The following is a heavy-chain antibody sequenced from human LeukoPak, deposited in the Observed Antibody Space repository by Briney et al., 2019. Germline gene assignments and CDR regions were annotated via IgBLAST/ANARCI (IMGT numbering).Heavy chain of an antibody. CDR2: IYYSGST. D-gene: IGHD5-24*01. V-gene: IGHV4-59*01. Sequence: SETLSLTCTVSGGSISSYYWSWIRQPPGKGLEWIGYIYYSGSTNYNPSLKSRVTISVDTSKNQFSLKLSSVTTADTAVYYCARDRGGDGYNDYYFDYWGQGTLVTVSS. CDR3: ARDRGGDGYNDYYFDY. J-gene: IGHJ4*02. CDR1: GGSISSYY.